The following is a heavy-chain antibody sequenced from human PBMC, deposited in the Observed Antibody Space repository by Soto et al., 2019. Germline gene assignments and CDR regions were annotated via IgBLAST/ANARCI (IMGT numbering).Heavy chain of an antibody. D-gene: IGHD3-22*01. CDR3: AAGARRGYYEFDP. J-gene: IGHJ5*02. V-gene: IGHV1-58*01. CDR2: IVVGSGNT. Sequence: ASVKVSCKASGFTFTSSAVQWVRQARGQRLEWIGWIVVGSGNTNYAQKFQERVTITRDMSTSTAYMELSSLRSEETAVYYCAAGARRGYYEFDPWGQGNLVTVSS. CDR1: GFTFTSSA.